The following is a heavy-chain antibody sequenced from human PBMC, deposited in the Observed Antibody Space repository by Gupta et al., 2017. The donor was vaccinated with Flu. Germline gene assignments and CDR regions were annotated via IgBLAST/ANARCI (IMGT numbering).Heavy chain of an antibody. Sequence: EVQLLESGGDLVQHGGSLRLSCAASGLEFSSYAMTWVRQAPGKGLEWVSAISVGGSTTYYADSVKGRFTISRDNSKNTLYLQMNSLRSDDTALYYCATQTSITGTVDYWGQGTLVTVSS. V-gene: IGHV3-23*01. CDR2: ISVGGSTT. D-gene: IGHD1-7*01. J-gene: IGHJ4*02. CDR3: ATQTSITGTVDY. CDR1: GLEFSSYA.